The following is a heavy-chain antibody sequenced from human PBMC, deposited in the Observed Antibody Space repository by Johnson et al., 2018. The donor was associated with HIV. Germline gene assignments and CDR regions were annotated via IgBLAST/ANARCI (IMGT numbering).Heavy chain of an antibody. CDR3: ARVEPIRRAIDAFDI. CDR2: ISYDGSNE. J-gene: IGHJ3*02. CDR1: GFTFSSYA. Sequence: QVQLVESGGGVVQPGRSLRLSCAASGFTFSSYAMHWVRQAPGKGLEWVAVISYDGSNEYYADSVKGRFTISRDNSKNTLYLQLNSLRAEDTAVYYCARVEPIRRAIDAFDIWGQGTMGTVSS. V-gene: IGHV3-30-3*01.